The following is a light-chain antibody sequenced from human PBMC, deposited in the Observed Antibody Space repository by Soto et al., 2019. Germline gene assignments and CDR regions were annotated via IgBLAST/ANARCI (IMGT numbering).Light chain of an antibody. J-gene: IGKJ2*01. Sequence: DIQMTQSPSSLSVSVGDRVTITCQASQDISDFLNWYQQKPGEAPRLLISDVSALEPGVPSRFSGSGSETDFTLTINSLQPEDIATYYCHQFHNVPHTFGQGTKLEI. CDR1: QDISDF. CDR3: HQFHNVPHT. CDR2: DVS. V-gene: IGKV1-33*01.